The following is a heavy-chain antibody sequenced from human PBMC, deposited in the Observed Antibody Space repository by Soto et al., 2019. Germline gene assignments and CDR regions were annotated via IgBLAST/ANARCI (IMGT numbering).Heavy chain of an antibody. CDR2: THHSGTT. Sequence: SETLSLTCAVSGGFISSSNWWGWVRQPPGMRLEWIGETHHSGTTNYNPSLKSRVTISVDKSKNQFSLKLSSVTAADTALYYCPREGSGSSFFDYWGQGTLVT. D-gene: IGHD3-10*01. V-gene: IGHV4-4*02. CDR1: GGFISSSNW. J-gene: IGHJ4*02. CDR3: PREGSGSSFFDY.